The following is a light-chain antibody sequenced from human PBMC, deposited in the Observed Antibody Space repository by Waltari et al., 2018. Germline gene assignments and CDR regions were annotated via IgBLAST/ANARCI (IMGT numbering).Light chain of an antibody. CDR1: SSNIGNNY. CDR2: ENY. CDR3: GTWDSSLSGAV. J-gene: IGLJ7*01. V-gene: IGLV1-51*02. Sequence: QSGLTQPPSLSAAPGQKVTISCSGTSSNIGNNYVAWNQQIPGTVPKLLIYENYKRPSGIPDRFSGSRSGTSATLVITGLLTGDEADYYCGTWDSSLSGAVFGGGTHLTVL.